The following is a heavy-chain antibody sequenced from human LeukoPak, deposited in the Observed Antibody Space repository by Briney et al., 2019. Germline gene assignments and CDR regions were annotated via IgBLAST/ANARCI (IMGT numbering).Heavy chain of an antibody. CDR1: GFAVSDNY. J-gene: IGHJ4*02. D-gene: IGHD4-11*01. V-gene: IGHV3-53*01. CDR3: TRDSTTFRFGY. Sequence: PGGSLRLSCAASGFAVSDNYMSWVRQAPGKGLEWVSIIYSGGITYYVDSVKGRFTISRDNSKNMLYLQMNSLKTEDTAVYYCTRDSTTFRFGYWGQGTLVTVSS. CDR2: IYSGGIT.